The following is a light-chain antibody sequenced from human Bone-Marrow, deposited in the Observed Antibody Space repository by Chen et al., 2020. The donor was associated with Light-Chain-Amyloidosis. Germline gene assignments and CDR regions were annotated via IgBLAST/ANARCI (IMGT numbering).Light chain of an antibody. Sequence: EIVLTQSPGTLSLSPGERATLSCRASQSVSGSYLAWYQHKPGQAPRLLIYAASGRATGIPDRFRGSGSGTDFTLTISRLEPEDFAVYYCQQYCSSPRTFGQGTKVEIK. CDR2: AAS. J-gene: IGKJ1*01. CDR1: QSVSGSY. V-gene: IGKV3-20*01. CDR3: QQYCSSPRT.